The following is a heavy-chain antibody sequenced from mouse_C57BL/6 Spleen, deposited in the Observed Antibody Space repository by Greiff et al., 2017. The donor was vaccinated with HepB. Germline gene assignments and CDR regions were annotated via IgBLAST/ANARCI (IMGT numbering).Heavy chain of an antibody. D-gene: IGHD2-1*01. CDR2: ISPYNGGT. CDR1: GYTFTDYY. CDR3: ARDYGNYRDAMDY. Sequence: VQLQQSGPVLVKPGASVKMSCKASGYTFTDYYMNWVKQSHGKSLEWIGVISPYNGGTSYNQKFKGKATLTVDKSSSTAYMELNSLTSEDSAVYYCARDYGNYRDAMDYWGQGTSVTVSS. J-gene: IGHJ4*01. V-gene: IGHV1-19*01.